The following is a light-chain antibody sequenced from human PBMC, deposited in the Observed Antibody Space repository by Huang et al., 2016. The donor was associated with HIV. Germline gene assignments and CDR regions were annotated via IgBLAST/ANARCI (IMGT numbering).Light chain of an antibody. Sequence: EIVMTQSPATLSVSPGERATLSCRASQSVSANLAWYQQKPGQAPRLLIYGASTRATGIPGRFSGSGSGTDFTLTISSLQSEDFAVDYCQQYNNPGTFGQGTKVEIK. CDR1: QSVSAN. J-gene: IGKJ1*01. CDR3: QQYNNPGT. V-gene: IGKV3-15*01. CDR2: GAS.